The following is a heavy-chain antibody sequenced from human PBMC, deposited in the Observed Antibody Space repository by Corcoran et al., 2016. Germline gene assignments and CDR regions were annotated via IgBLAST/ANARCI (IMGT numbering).Heavy chain of an antibody. J-gene: IGHJ4*02. D-gene: IGHD3-22*01. Sequence: QVQLVESGGGVVQPGRSLRLSCAASGFTFSSYGMHWVRQAPGKGLEWVAVIWYDGSNKYYADSVKSRFTISRDNSKNTLYLQMNSLRAEDTAVYYCARGVRRSLPDYWGQGTLVTVSS. V-gene: IGHV3-33*01. CDR1: GFTFSSYG. CDR2: IWYDGSNK. CDR3: ARGVRRSLPDY.